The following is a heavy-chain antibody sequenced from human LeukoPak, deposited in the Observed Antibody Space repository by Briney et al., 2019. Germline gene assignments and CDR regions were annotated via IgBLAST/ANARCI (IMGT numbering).Heavy chain of an antibody. CDR2: IYYSGST. V-gene: IGHV4-39*07. CDR1: GGSISSSSYY. D-gene: IGHD3-3*01. CDR3: ARAISYGSAFDV. J-gene: IGHJ3*01. Sequence: SETLSLTCTVSGGSISSSSYYWGWIRQPPGKGLEWIGSIYYSGSTYYNPSLKSRVTISVDTSKNQLSLNLSSVTAADTAVYYCARAISYGSAFDVWGQGTMVTVSS.